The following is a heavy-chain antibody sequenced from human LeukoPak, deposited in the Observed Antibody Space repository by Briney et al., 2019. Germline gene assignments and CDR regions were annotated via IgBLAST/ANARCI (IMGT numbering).Heavy chain of an antibody. J-gene: IGHJ4*02. D-gene: IGHD2-21*02. CDR1: GFTVSSNY. V-gene: IGHV3-66*01. CDR3: ARVNRGLGGDYRYYFDY. CDR2: IYSGSST. Sequence: PGGSLRLSCAASGFTVSSNYMSWVRQAPGKGLEWVSVIYSGSSTYYADSVKGRFTISRDNSKNTLYLQMNSLRAEDTAVYYCARVNRGLGGDYRYYFDYWGQGTLVTVSS.